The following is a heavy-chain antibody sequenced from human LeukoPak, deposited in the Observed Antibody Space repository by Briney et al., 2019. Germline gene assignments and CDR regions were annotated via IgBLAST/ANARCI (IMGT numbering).Heavy chain of an antibody. J-gene: IGHJ4*02. V-gene: IGHV4-39*01. CDR1: GGSISSSSYY. CDR2: IYYRGST. CDR3: ARHCSSTSCYTPLDIVATSY. Sequence: SETLPLTCTVSGGSISSSSYYWGWIRQPPGKGLEWIGSIYYRGSTYYNPSLKSRVTISVDTSKNQFSLKLSSVTAADTAVYYCARHCSSTSCYTPLDIVATSYWGQGTLVTVSS. D-gene: IGHD2-2*02.